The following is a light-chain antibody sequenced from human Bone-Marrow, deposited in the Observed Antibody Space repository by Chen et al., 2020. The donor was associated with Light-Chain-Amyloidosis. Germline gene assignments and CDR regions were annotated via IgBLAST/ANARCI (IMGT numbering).Light chain of an antibody. Sequence: QSALAQPASVSGSPGQSITISCTGTTGDIDGYNYVSWYQHHPGRAPKLILYEVSIRPSGVSNRFSGSKSGNTASLTISGLQADDGADYYCNSYSNSNSPYVFGTGTTVTVL. CDR2: EVS. CDR1: TGDIDGYNY. V-gene: IGLV2-14*01. J-gene: IGLJ1*01. CDR3: NSYSNSNSPYV.